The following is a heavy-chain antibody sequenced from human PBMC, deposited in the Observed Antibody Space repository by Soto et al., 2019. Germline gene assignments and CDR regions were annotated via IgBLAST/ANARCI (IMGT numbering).Heavy chain of an antibody. CDR2: IKSKTDGGTT. V-gene: IGHV3-15*01. Sequence: GGSLRLSCAASGFTFTNAWMSWVRQAPGKGLEWVGRIKSKTDGGTTDYAAPVKGRFTISRDDSKNTLYLQMNSLKTEDTAVYYCSLGVRYFDWLFHWGQGTLVTVSS. CDR1: GFTFTNAW. J-gene: IGHJ4*02. D-gene: IGHD3-9*01. CDR3: SLGVRYFDWLFH.